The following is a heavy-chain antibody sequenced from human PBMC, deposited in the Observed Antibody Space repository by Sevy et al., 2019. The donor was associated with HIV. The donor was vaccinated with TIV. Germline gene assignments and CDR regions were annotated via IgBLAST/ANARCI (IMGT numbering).Heavy chain of an antibody. V-gene: IGHV3-15*01. D-gene: IGHD1-26*01. CDR3: GYSEYGYYYDY. Sequence: GGSLRLSCGASGFIFSNAWMSWVRQAPGKGLEWVGRIKSKADGGTPDNAAPVKGTFTISRADSIKTLYLQMNSLRTDDTAVYYCGYSEYGYYYDYWGQGTLVTVSS. CDR1: GFIFSNAW. CDR2: IKSKADGGTP. J-gene: IGHJ4*02.